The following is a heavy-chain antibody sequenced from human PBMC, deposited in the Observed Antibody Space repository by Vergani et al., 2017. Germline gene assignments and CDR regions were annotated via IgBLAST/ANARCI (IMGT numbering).Heavy chain of an antibody. V-gene: IGHV3-23*01. Sequence: EVQLLESGGGLVQPGGSLRLSCAASGFTFSSHAMTWVRQAPGKGLEWVSTISGSGGTIYYADSVKGRFSISRDNSKNTLFLQMNSLRAKDTSLYYCAKSPSYNNRATDYWGQGTLVTVSS. D-gene: IGHD5-24*01. J-gene: IGHJ4*02. CDR3: AKSPSYNNRATDY. CDR2: ISGSGGTI. CDR1: GFTFSSHA.